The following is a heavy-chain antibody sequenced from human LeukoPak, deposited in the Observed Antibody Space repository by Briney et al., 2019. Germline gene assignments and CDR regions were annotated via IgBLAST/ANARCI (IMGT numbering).Heavy chain of an antibody. CDR2: IRSKANSYAT. D-gene: IGHD6-19*01. Sequence: GGSLRLSCAASGFTFSGSAMHWVRQASGKGLEWVGRIRSKANSYATAYAASVKGRFTISRDDSKNTAYLQMNSLKTEDTAVYYCTTIAVAGLVDYWGQGTQVTVSS. V-gene: IGHV3-73*01. CDR1: GFTFSGSA. CDR3: TTIAVAGLVDY. J-gene: IGHJ4*02.